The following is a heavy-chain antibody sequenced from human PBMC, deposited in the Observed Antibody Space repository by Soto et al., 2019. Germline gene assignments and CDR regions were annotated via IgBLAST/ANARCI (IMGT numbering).Heavy chain of an antibody. CDR2: ISAYNGNT. D-gene: IGHD3-10*01. Sequence: QVQLVQSGAEVKKPGASVKVSCKASGYTFTSYGISWVRQAPGQGLEWMGGISAYNGNTNYAQKLQGGVSMTTDTSTSTAYMELRSLRSDDTAVYYCASGYGSGSYSVPSFYYYYGMDVWGQGTTVTVSS. CDR3: ASGYGSGSYSVPSFYYYYGMDV. J-gene: IGHJ6*02. CDR1: GYTFTSYG. V-gene: IGHV1-18*01.